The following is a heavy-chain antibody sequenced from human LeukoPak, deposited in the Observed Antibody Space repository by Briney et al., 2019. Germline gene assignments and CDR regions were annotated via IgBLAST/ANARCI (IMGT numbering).Heavy chain of an antibody. CDR3: ARGARREITMIEGS. D-gene: IGHD3-22*01. CDR1: GYTFTSYY. CDR2: INPNSGGT. Sequence: ASVKVSCKASGYTFTSYYMHWVRQAPGQGLEWMGWINPNSGGTNYAQKFQGRVTMTRDTSTSTVYMELSSLRSEDTAVYYCARGARREITMIEGSWGQGTLVTVSS. V-gene: IGHV1-2*02. J-gene: IGHJ4*02.